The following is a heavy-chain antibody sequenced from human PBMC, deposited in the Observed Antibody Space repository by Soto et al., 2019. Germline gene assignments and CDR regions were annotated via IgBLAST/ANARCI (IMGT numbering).Heavy chain of an antibody. V-gene: IGHV3-23*01. Sequence: VGSLRLSCAASGFSVSDYAMSWVRQAPGKGREWVSSISGSGDGTYYGDSVKGRFTLSRDTSQKTLYLQMNNLRGEDTAVYFCTKSRRSVLMVYGFGGMDVWGRGTTVTVSS. CDR2: ISGSGDGT. J-gene: IGHJ6*02. D-gene: IGHD2-8*01. CDR3: TKSRRSVLMVYGFGGMDV. CDR1: GFSVSDYA.